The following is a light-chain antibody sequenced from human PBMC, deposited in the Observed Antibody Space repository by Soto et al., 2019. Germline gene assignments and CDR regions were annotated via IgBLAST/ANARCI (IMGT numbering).Light chain of an antibody. V-gene: IGKV1-5*03. Sequence: DIQLTQSPSTLSKSVGDRVTISCRASQSISSWLAWYQQKPGKAPKLLIYNTSNLESGVPPRFGGSGSGTEFTLTVGSLQPDDFATYYCQFWSDYCWTFGQGTKVEIK. J-gene: IGKJ1*01. CDR3: QFWSDYCWT. CDR2: NTS. CDR1: QSISSW.